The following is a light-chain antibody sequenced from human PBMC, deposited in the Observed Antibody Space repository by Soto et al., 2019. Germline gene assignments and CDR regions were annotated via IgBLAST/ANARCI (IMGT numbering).Light chain of an antibody. CDR1: QSTSSIY. J-gene: IGKJ4*01. V-gene: IGKV3-20*01. Sequence: EIVLTQSPGTLSLSPGERATLSCGASQSTSSIYLAWYQQKPGQAPRLLIYDASSRATGIPDRFSGSGSGTDFTLPISRLEPEDFAVYYCQQYGSSPPLTFGGGTKVEIK. CDR3: QQYGSSPPLT. CDR2: DAS.